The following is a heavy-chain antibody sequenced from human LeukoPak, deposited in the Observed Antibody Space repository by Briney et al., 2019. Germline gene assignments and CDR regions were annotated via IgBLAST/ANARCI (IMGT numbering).Heavy chain of an antibody. CDR3: ARATIAAAGTWAGYYGMAV. V-gene: IGHV3-66*01. Sequence: GGSLRLSCAASGFTVSSNYMSWVHQAPGKGLEGVSVIYSGGSTYYADSVKGRFTISRDNSKNTLYLQMTSLRAADTAVYYRARATIAAAGTWAGYYGMAVWGQGTTVTVSS. D-gene: IGHD6-13*01. CDR1: GFTVSSNY. J-gene: IGHJ6*02. CDR2: IYSGGST.